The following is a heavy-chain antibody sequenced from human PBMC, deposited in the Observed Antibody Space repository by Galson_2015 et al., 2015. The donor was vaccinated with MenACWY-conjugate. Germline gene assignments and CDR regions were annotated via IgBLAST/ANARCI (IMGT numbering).Heavy chain of an antibody. CDR3: VASGWSLLADRPSFLDV. V-gene: IGHV3-21*06. D-gene: IGHD6-19*01. CDR2: ISSGGGDT. Sequence: SLRLSCAGSGFSFRNYGINWIRQAPGKGLEWVSTISSGGGDTYYIVSVEGRFNISRDNAENLVFLQMSNLRVEDTAVYYCVASGWSLLADRPSFLDVWGEGTTVIVSS. J-gene: IGHJ6*04. CDR1: GFSFRNYG.